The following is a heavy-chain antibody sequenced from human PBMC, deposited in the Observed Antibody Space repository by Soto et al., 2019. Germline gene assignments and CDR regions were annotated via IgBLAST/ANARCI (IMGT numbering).Heavy chain of an antibody. CDR3: ARETVPPSYHYYDC. V-gene: IGHV3-53*02. CDR2: IFSGGTT. J-gene: IGHJ4*02. Sequence: EVQLVETGGGLIQPGGSLRLSCAASGFTVSSSYMSWVRRAPGRGLEWVSTIFSGGTTHYADSVQGRFTISRDSSKNTLFLQLYSLRAEDTTIYYCARETVPPSYHYYDCWGQGTQVTVSS. CDR1: GFTVSSSY. D-gene: IGHD2-2*02.